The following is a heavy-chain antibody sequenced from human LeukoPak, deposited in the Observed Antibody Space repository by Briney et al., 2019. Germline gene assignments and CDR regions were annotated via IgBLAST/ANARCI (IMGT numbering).Heavy chain of an antibody. CDR3: ATGYCSSTSCYGNYYYMDV. Sequence: SETLSLTCTVSGGSISSYYWSWIRQPPGKGLEWIGYIYYSGSTYYNPSLKSRVTISVDTSKNQFSLKLSSVTAADTAVYYCATGYCSSTSCYGNYYYMDVWGKGTTVTVSS. J-gene: IGHJ6*03. CDR1: GGSISSYY. V-gene: IGHV4-59*08. D-gene: IGHD2-2*01. CDR2: IYYSGST.